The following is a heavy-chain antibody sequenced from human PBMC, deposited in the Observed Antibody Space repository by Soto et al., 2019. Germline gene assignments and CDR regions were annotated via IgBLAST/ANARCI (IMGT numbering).Heavy chain of an antibody. CDR2: MNPNSGET. CDR3: ARIAMPARPRWYNWFDP. CDR1: GYTFNDYE. V-gene: IGHV1-8*02. J-gene: IGHJ5*02. Sequence: QEQLVQSAAEVKKPGASVKVSCMTSGYTFNDYEINWVRQATGQGLEWIGWMNPNSGETGYAQRFQCRVTMTTSSSLSTAYLELSSLTSDDTAVYYCARIAMPARPRWYNWFDPWGQGNLVTVSS. D-gene: IGHD2-2*01.